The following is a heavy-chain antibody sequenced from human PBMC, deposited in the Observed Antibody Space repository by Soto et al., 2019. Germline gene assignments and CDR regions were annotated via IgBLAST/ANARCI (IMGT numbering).Heavy chain of an antibody. CDR1: GFTFSSYS. V-gene: IGHV3-21*01. D-gene: IGHD2-2*01. CDR2: ISSSSSYI. J-gene: IGHJ6*02. Sequence: GGSLRLSCAASGFTFSSYSMNWVRQAPGKGLEWVSSISSSSSYIYYADSVKGRFTISRDNAKNSLYLQMNSLRAEDTAVYYCARDRNAYCSSTSCSFRSGNYYYGMDVWGQGTTVTVSS. CDR3: ARDRNAYCSSTSCSFRSGNYYYGMDV.